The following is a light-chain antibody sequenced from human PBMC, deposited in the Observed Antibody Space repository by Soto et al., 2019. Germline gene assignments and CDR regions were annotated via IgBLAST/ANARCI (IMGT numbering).Light chain of an antibody. CDR2: AAS. CDR1: QGISSY. J-gene: IGKJ4*01. CDR3: QQLNSYPPT. Sequence: DIQLTQSPSFLSASVGVRVIITCRASQGISSYLAWYQQKPGKAPKLLIYAASTLQSGVPSRFSGSGAGTEFTLTISSLQPEDFATYYCQQLNSYPPTFGGGTKVEIK. V-gene: IGKV1-9*01.